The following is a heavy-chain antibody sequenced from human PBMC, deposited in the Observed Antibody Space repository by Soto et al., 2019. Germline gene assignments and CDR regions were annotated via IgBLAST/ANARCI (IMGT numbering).Heavy chain of an antibody. D-gene: IGHD3-9*01. Sequence: QVQLVQSGAEVKKPGASVKVSCKVSGYTFTDYDINWVRQASGQGLEWMGYVNPTSGNTGYAQKFXGXVXXTRNTSISTAYMELSSLISEDTAVYYCASWAGYSKWGQGTLVTVST. J-gene: IGHJ4*02. CDR3: ASWAGYSK. CDR2: VNPTSGNT. CDR1: GYTFTDYD. V-gene: IGHV1-8*01.